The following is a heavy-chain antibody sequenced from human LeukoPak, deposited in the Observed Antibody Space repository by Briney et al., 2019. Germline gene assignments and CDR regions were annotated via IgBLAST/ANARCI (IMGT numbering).Heavy chain of an antibody. V-gene: IGHV4-34*01. J-gene: IGHJ6*02. D-gene: IGHD3-3*01. Sequence: SETLSLTCAVYGGSFSGYYWSWIRQPPGKGLEWIGVINHSGSTNYNPSLKSRVTISVDTSKNQFSLKLSSVTAADTAVYYCARNRLRFLEWLSEGMDVWGQGTTVTVSS. CDR2: INHSGST. CDR1: GGSFSGYY. CDR3: ARNRLRFLEWLSEGMDV.